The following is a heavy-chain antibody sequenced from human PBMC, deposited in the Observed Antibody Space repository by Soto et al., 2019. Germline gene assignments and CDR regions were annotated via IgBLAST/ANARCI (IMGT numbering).Heavy chain of an antibody. J-gene: IGHJ6*02. V-gene: IGHV4-31*03. CDR2: IYYSGST. Sequence: QVQLQESGPGLVKPSQTLSLTCTVSGGSISSGGYYWSWIRQHPGKGLEWIGYIYYSGSTYYNPSLKCRVTIPVDTSKNQFSLKLSSVTAADTAVYYCARDFTDSSGPTLGMGVWGQGTTVTVSS. D-gene: IGHD6-19*01. CDR3: ARDFTDSSGPTLGMGV. CDR1: GGSISSGGYY.